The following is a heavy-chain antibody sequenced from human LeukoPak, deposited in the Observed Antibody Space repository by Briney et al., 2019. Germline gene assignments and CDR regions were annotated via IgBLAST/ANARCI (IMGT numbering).Heavy chain of an antibody. CDR2: ISYDGSEK. D-gene: IGHD3-10*01. CDR1: GFTFSSYG. V-gene: IGHV3-30*18. Sequence: GRSLRLSCAASGFTFSSYGMHWVRQAPGKGLEWVAVISYDGSEKYYADSVKGRFTISRDNSKNTLYLQMNSLRAEDTAVYYCAKDPRYYGSGYYFDYWGQGTLVTVSS. CDR3: AKDPRYYGSGYYFDY. J-gene: IGHJ4*02.